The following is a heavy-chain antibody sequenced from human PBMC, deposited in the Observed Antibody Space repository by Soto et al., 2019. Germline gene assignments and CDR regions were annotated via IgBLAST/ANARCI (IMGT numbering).Heavy chain of an antibody. CDR1: GGSISSGGYY. J-gene: IGHJ3*02. D-gene: IGHD1-1*01. CDR2: IYYSGST. V-gene: IGHV4-31*03. Sequence: TLSLTCTVSGGSISSGGYYWSWIRQHPGKGLEWIGYIYYSGSTYYNPSLKSRVTISVDTSKNQFSLKLSSVTAADTAVYYCAIATTGTTHDAFDIWGQGTMVTVSS. CDR3: AIATTGTTHDAFDI.